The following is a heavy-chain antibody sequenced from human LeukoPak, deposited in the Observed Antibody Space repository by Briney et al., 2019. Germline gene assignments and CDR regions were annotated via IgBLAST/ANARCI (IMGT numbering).Heavy chain of an antibody. V-gene: IGHV1-8*01. CDR2: MNPNSGNT. J-gene: IGHJ3*02. D-gene: IGHD3-22*01. CDR3: ARDPYYDSSGYYGPGLDAFDI. CDR1: GYTFTSYD. Sequence: ASVKVSCKASGYTFTSYDINWVRQATGQGLEWMGWMNPNSGNTGYAQKFQGRVTMTRNTSISTAYMELSSLRSDDTAVYYCARDPYYDSSGYYGPGLDAFDIWGQGTMVTVSS.